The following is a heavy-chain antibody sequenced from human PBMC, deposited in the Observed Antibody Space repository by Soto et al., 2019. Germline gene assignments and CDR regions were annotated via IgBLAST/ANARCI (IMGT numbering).Heavy chain of an antibody. Sequence: SQTRSLACTVSSGSISSYYWSWIRQPAGKGREWIGRIYTSGSTNYNPSLKRRVTMSVDTSKNQFARQLSSVTAADTAVYYCARDTGDHFDHWGQGTLVTVS. CDR1: SGSISSYY. V-gene: IGHV4-4*07. J-gene: IGHJ4*02. CDR2: IYTSGST. CDR3: ARDTGDHFDH. D-gene: IGHD4-17*01.